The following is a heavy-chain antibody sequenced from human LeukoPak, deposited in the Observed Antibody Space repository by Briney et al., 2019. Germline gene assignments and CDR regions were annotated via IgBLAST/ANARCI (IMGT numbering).Heavy chain of an antibody. D-gene: IGHD3-10*01. CDR3: ARMASGSWFDP. CDR2: INHSGST. J-gene: IGHJ5*02. CDR1: GFTFSSYG. V-gene: IGHV4-34*01. Sequence: GSLRLSCAASGFTFSSYGIHWVRQAPGKGLEWIGEINHSGSTNYNPFLKSRVTISVDTSKNQFSLKLSSVTAADTAVYYCARMASGSWFDPWGQGTLVTVSS.